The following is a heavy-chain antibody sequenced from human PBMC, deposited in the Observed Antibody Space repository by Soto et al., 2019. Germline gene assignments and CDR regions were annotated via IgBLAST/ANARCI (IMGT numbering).Heavy chain of an antibody. CDR1: GGSISSYY. J-gene: IGHJ4*02. V-gene: IGHV4-59*06. Sequence: PSETLSLTCTVSGGSISSYYWSWIRQPQGKGLEWIGYIYYSGSTYYNPSLKSRVTISVDTSKNQFSLKLNSVTAADTAVYYCARVRREYDNSGPVDYWGQGTLVTVSS. CDR3: ARVRREYDNSGPVDY. D-gene: IGHD3-22*01. CDR2: IYYSGST.